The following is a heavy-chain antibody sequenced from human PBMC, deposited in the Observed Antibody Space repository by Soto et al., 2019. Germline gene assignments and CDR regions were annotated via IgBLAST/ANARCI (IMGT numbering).Heavy chain of an antibody. CDR2: ISYDGSNK. V-gene: IGHV3-30*18. J-gene: IGHJ6*02. CDR1: GFTFSSYG. CDR3: AKINWYV. Sequence: HPGGSLRLSCAASGFTFSSYGMHWVRQAPGKGLEWVAVISYDGSNKYYADSVKGRFTISRDNSKNTLYLQMNSLRAEDTAVYYCAKINWYVWGQGTTVTVSS.